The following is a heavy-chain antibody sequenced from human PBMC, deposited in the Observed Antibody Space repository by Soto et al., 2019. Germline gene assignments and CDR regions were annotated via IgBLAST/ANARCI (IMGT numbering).Heavy chain of an antibody. CDR3: ARAERNILAGYSPDY. CDR1: GFTFSSYG. Sequence: QVQLVESGGGVVQPGRSLRLSCAASGFTFSSYGMHWVRQAPGKGLEWVAVIWDDGSNKYYADSVKGRFTIFRDNSKNTLYLQMNSLRAEDTAVYYCARAERNILAGYSPDYWGQGTLVTVSS. J-gene: IGHJ4*02. V-gene: IGHV3-33*01. CDR2: IWDDGSNK. D-gene: IGHD3-9*01.